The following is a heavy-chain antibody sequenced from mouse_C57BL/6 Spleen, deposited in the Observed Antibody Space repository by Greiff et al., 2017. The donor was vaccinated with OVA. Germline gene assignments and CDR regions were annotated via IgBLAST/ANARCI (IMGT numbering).Heavy chain of an antibody. J-gene: IGHJ2*01. D-gene: IGHD1-1*01. CDR3: ARYYGSRYYFDY. Sequence: EVQLQQSGPVLVKPGASVKMSCKASGYTFTDYYMNWVKQSHGKSLEWIGVINPYNGGTSYNQKFKGKATLTVDKSSSTAYMELNSLTSEDSAVYYCARYYGSRYYFDYWGQGTTLTVSS. V-gene: IGHV1-19*01. CDR2: INPYNGGT. CDR1: GYTFTDYY.